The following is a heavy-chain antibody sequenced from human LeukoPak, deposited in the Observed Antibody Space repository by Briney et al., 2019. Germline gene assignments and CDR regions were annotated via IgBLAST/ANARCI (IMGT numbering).Heavy chain of an antibody. V-gene: IGHV5-51*01. J-gene: IGHJ4*02. CDR2: IYPGDSDT. Sequence: GESLKISCKGSGHSFTSYWIGWVRQMPGKGLEWMGIIYPGDSDTRYSPSFQGQVTISADKSISTAYLQWSSLKASDTAMYYCARRGAAAGRVFDYWGQGTLVTVSS. CDR3: ARRGAAAGRVFDY. CDR1: GHSFTSYW. D-gene: IGHD6-13*01.